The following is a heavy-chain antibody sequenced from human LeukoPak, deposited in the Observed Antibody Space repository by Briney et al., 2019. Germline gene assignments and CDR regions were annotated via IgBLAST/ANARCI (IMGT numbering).Heavy chain of an antibody. D-gene: IGHD1-26*01. Sequence: GGSLRLSCAASGFIFSNFAMHWVRQAPGKGLEWVALISFDGSHTYYADSMKGRFTISRDNSRNVLYLQMTSLRGDDSAVYYCAREEQELVRDYYYYMDVWGKGTTVTLSS. CDR3: AREEQELVRDYYYYMDV. CDR1: GFIFSNFA. J-gene: IGHJ6*03. CDR2: ISFDGSHT. V-gene: IGHV3-30*01.